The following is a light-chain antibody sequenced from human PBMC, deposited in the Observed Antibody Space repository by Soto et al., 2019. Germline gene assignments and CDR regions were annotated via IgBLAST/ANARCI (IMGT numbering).Light chain of an antibody. CDR2: EVS. CDR3: NSYTSSSSV. V-gene: IGLV2-14*01. Sequence: QSVLTQPASVSGSRGQSITISCTGSSSDISGYNYVSWYQQHPGKAPKLMIFEVSNRPSGVSIRFSGSRSGNTASLTISGLQAEDEADYYCNSYTSSSSVFGTGTKVTVL. J-gene: IGLJ1*01. CDR1: SSDISGYNY.